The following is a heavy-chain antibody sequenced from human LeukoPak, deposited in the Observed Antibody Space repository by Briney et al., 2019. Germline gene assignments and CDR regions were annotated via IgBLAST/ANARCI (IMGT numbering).Heavy chain of an antibody. CDR1: GFTFSSYW. J-gene: IGHJ4*02. CDR2: INSDGSST. D-gene: IGHD3-16*01. Sequence: PGGSLRLSCAASGFTFSSYWMHWVRQAPGKGLVWVSRINSDGSSTSYADSVKGRFTISRDNAKNTLYLQMNSLRAEDTAVYYCARGGGDTIATYDYWGQGTLVTVSS. V-gene: IGHV3-74*01. CDR3: ARGGGDTIATYDY.